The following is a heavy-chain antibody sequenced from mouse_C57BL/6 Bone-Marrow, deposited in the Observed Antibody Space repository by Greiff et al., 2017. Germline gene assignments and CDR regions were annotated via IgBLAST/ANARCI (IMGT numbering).Heavy chain of an antibody. CDR2: FTRYSDAT. D-gene: IGHD1-1*01. CDR3: AREVDGSFAY. CDR1: YFSFMASA. V-gene: IGHV1-49*01. Sequence: LQQSGAELVRPGSSVTLSCKASYFSFMASAVHWVKQRPGHGLEWMGSFTRYSDATEYSENFKGKATLTANTSSNTAYMELSRLTADDSAVYYCAREVDGSFAYWGQGTLVTVSA. J-gene: IGHJ3*01.